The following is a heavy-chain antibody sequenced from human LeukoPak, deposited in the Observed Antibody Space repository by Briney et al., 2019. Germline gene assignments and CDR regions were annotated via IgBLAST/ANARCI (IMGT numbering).Heavy chain of an antibody. D-gene: IGHD6-13*01. J-gene: IGHJ4*02. Sequence: GGSLRLSCAASGFTVSSNYMSWLRQAPGKGLEWLSVIYSGGSTYYADSVKGRFTISRDNSKNTLYLQMNSLRAEDTAVYYCARGLAAAGRRGVDYWGQGTLVTVSS. CDR3: ARGLAAAGRRGVDY. CDR1: GFTVSSNY. CDR2: IYSGGST. V-gene: IGHV3-66*02.